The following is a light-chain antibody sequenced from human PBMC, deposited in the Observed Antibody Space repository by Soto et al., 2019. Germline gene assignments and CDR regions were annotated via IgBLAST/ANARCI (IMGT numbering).Light chain of an antibody. CDR1: QGISSA. J-gene: IGKJ5*01. Sequence: AIQFTQSPSSLSASVGDRVTITCRASQGISSALAWYQQKPGKAPKLLIYDASSLESGVPSRFSGSGSGTDFTLTISSLQPEDFATYYCQQFNSYLITFGQGTRLEIK. V-gene: IGKV1-13*02. CDR2: DAS. CDR3: QQFNSYLIT.